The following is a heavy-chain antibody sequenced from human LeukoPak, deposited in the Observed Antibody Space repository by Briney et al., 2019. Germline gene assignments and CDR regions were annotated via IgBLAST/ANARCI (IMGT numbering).Heavy chain of an antibody. V-gene: IGHV1-8*01. CDR3: ARVAAARAKYYYYYMDV. J-gene: IGHJ6*03. CDR2: MNPNSGNT. Sequence: ASVKVSCKASGYTFTSYDINWVRQATGQGPEWMGWMNPNSGNTGYAQKLQGRVTMTRNTSISTAYMELSSLRSEDTAVYYCARVAAARAKYYYYYMDVWGKGTTVTVSS. CDR1: GYTFTSYD. D-gene: IGHD6-13*01.